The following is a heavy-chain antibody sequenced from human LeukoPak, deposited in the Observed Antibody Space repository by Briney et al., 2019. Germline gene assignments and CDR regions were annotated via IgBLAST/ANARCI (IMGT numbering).Heavy chain of an antibody. CDR3: ARGVVSGRFGDYYYYMDV. D-gene: IGHD3-16*01. V-gene: IGHV4-34*01. J-gene: IGHJ6*03. Sequence: SETLSLTCAVYGGSFSGHYWTWIRKPPGKGQQWIGEVNDRGSANYNPSLKSRLSISEDKSKNQFSLRLPSVTAADTAVYYCARGVVSGRFGDYYYYMDVWGIGTAVTVSS. CDR2: VNDRGSA. CDR1: GGSFSGHY.